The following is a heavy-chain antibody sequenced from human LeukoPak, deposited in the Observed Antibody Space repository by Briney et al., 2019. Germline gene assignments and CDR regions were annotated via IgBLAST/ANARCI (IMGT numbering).Heavy chain of an antibody. CDR1: GYTSRTYG. CDR2: ISFHNGNT. Sequence: ASVKVSCKASGYTSRTYGISWVRQAPGQGLVWMGWISFHNGNTNYAQKFHGRLTMTTDTSTSTAYMELRSLRSDDTGVYYCARDVPGSIGTTARFDPWGQGTLVTVSS. V-gene: IGHV1-18*01. D-gene: IGHD1-1*01. CDR3: ARDVPGSIGTTARFDP. J-gene: IGHJ5*02.